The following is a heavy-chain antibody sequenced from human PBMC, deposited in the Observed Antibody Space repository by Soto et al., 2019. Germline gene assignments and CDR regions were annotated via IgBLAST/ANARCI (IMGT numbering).Heavy chain of an antibody. V-gene: IGHV3-23*01. CDR1: GFTFSSYA. J-gene: IGHJ5*02. D-gene: IGHD6-19*01. Sequence: EVQLLESGGGLVQPGGSLRLSCAASGFTFSSYAMSWVRQAPGKGLEWVSAISGSGGSTYYADSVKGRFTISRDNTKNTPYLQMNSLRAEDTAVYYCAKDLEGIAVAGTGVEGWFDPWGQGTLVTVSS. CDR2: ISGSGGST. CDR3: AKDLEGIAVAGTGVEGWFDP.